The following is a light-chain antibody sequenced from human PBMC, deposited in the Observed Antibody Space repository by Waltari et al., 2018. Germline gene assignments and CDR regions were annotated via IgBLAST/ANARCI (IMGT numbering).Light chain of an antibody. CDR2: DVS. V-gene: IGLV2-11*01. Sequence: QSALTQPRSVSGSPGQSVTISCTGTSSDVGGYNYVSWYKHHPGKAPKLMIYDVSKRPSGVPDRFSGSKSGNPASLTISGLQAEDEADYYCCSYAGSYTPVVLGGGTKVTVL. J-gene: IGLJ2*01. CDR1: SSDVGGYNY. CDR3: CSYAGSYTPVV.